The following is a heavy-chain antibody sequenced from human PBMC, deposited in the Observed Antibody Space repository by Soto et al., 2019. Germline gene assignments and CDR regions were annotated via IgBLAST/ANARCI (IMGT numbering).Heavy chain of an antibody. CDR2: INPSSSHI. D-gene: IGHD2-15*01. CDR1: GFTFSTYH. J-gene: IGHJ3*01. Sequence: EVQLVESGGGLVMPGGSLRLSCAASGFTFSTYHMNWVRQAPGKGLEWVSSINPSSSHIYYADSVRGRFTISRDNSKNTMDRQMNSLRTEDAAVYYCARGYCGGGACYLRRDAIDVWGQGTMVTVSS. V-gene: IGHV3-21*01. CDR3: ARGYCGGGACYLRRDAIDV.